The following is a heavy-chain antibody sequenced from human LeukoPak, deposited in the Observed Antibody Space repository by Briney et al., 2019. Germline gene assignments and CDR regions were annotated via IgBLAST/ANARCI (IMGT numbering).Heavy chain of an antibody. Sequence: ASVKVPCKASGYTFTSYAMHWVRQAPGQRLEWMGWINAGNGNTKYSQKFQGRVTITRDTSASTAYMELSSLRSEDTAVYYCARADSGSYPFDYWGQGTLVTVSS. CDR2: INAGNGNT. D-gene: IGHD3-10*01. CDR3: ARADSGSYPFDY. J-gene: IGHJ4*02. CDR1: GYTFTSYA. V-gene: IGHV1-3*01.